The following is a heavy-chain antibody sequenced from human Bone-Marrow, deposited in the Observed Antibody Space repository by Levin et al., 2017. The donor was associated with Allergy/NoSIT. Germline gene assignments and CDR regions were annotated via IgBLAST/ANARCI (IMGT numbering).Heavy chain of an antibody. CDR2: ISGSGGST. J-gene: IGHJ6*02. D-gene: IGHD1-26*01. V-gene: IGHV3-23*01. Sequence: PGGSLRLSCAASGFTFSSYAMSWVRQAPGKGLEWVSAISGSGGSTYYADSVKGRFTISRDNSKNTLYLQMNSLRAEDTAVYYCAKDTAANSGSYGYYGMDVWGQGTTVTVSS. CDR1: GFTFSSYA. CDR3: AKDTAANSGSYGYYGMDV.